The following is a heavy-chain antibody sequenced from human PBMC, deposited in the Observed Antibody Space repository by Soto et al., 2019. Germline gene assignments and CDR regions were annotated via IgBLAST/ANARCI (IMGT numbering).Heavy chain of an antibody. Sequence: ERQLVESGGGLVKPGGSLRLSCAASGFTFSNASMSWVRQAPGKRLEWVGRIKSRTDGGTTDYAAPVNDRFTISRDDSKNTLYLHMNSLRPEDTAMYYCTTHPRIVLPGGWGQGTLVTVSS. CDR1: GFTFSNAS. J-gene: IGHJ4*02. CDR3: TTHPRIVLPGG. CDR2: IKSRTDGGTT. V-gene: IGHV3-15*01. D-gene: IGHD3-22*01.